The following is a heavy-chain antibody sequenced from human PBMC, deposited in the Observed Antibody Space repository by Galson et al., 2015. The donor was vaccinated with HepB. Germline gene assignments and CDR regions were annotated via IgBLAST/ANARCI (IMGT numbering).Heavy chain of an antibody. CDR2: INPNSGGT. J-gene: IGHJ5*02. Sequence: SVKVSCKASGYTFTGYYMHWVRQAPGQGLEWMGRINPNSGGTNYAQKFQGRVTMTRDTSISTAYMELSRLRSDDTAVYYCARVNYDFWSGPQANWFDPWGQGTLVTVSS. V-gene: IGHV1-2*06. D-gene: IGHD3-3*01. CDR1: GYTFTGYY. CDR3: ARVNYDFWSGPQANWFDP.